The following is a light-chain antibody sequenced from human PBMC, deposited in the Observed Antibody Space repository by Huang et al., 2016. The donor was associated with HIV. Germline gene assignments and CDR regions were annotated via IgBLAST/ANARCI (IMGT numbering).Light chain of an antibody. CDR3: QQYNDWPRS. CDR1: QNINTN. Sequence: EIVMTQSPGTLSVAPGARATLSCRASQNINTNLAWVQQKPGQAPRLLIYAASTRTADFPARFSGSGSRTEFTLTISSLQSEDIAVYYCQQYNDWPRSFGQGTKVEIK. J-gene: IGKJ1*01. V-gene: IGKV3-15*01. CDR2: AAS.